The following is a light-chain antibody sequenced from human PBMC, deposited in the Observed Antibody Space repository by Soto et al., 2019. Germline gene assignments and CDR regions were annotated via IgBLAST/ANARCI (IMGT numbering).Light chain of an antibody. Sequence: EIVLTQSPATLSLSPGERATLSCRASQSVSRCLAWYQQKPGQAPRLLIYDASSRAIGIPARFSGSGSGTDVTLTISRLEPEDFAVYYYQQRSNWPPGYTFGQGTKLEIK. J-gene: IGKJ2*01. CDR1: QSVSRC. V-gene: IGKV3-11*01. CDR2: DAS. CDR3: QQRSNWPPGYT.